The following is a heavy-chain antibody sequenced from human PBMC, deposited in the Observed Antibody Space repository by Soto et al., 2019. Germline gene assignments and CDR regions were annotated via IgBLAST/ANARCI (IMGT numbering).Heavy chain of an antibody. CDR1: GFTFRSYA. CDR3: ARAPPQRVYPPYYYYGMDV. Sequence: TGGSLRLSRAASGFTFRSYAMSWGRQAPGEGLEWVYVFIGSVISPHYADSVKGRFTVSRDNPKNTLYLQTNSLRAEDTAVYYCARAPPQRVYPPYYYYGMDVWGKGTTVTVSS. CDR2: FIGSVISP. V-gene: IGHV3-23*01. D-gene: IGHD2-8*01. J-gene: IGHJ6*04.